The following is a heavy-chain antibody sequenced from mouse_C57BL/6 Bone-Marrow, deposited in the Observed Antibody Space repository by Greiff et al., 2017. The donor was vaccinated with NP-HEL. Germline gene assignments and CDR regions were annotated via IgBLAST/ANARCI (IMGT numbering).Heavy chain of an antibody. CDR2: INYDGSST. Sequence: EVQVVESEGGLVQPGSSMKLSCTASGFTFSDYYMAWVRQVPEKGLEWVANINYDGSSTYYLDSLKSRFIISRDNAKNILYLQMSSLKSEDTATYYCARDHGSSHWYFDVWGTGTTVTVSS. V-gene: IGHV5-16*01. CDR1: GFTFSDYY. J-gene: IGHJ1*03. CDR3: ARDHGSSHWYFDV. D-gene: IGHD1-1*01.